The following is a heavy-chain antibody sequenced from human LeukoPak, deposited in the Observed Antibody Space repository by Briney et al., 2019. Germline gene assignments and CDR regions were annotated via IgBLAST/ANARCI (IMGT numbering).Heavy chain of an antibody. CDR2: IWYDGGNK. V-gene: IGHV3-33*06. J-gene: IGHJ4*02. CDR1: GFTFSSYG. CDR3: AKDRKTYYYDSSGYFFDY. D-gene: IGHD3-22*01. Sequence: PGRSLRLSCAASGFTFSSYGMHWVRQAPGKGLEWVAVIWYDGGNKYYADSVKGRFTISRDNSKNTLYLQMNSLRAEDTAVYYCAKDRKTYYYDSSGYFFDYWGQGTLVTVSS.